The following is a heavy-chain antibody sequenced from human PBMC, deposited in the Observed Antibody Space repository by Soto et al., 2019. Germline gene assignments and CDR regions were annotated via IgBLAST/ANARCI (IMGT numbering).Heavy chain of an antibody. CDR1: GYTFTSYA. Sequence: QVQLVQSGAEVKKPGASVNVSCKTSGYTFTSYAINWVRQAPGQRLEWMGWINADNGNTKYSQKLQGRVTITRDTSASTAYMELSSLRSDDTAIYYCARHVFSSAWPYYMDVWGKGTTVTVSS. CDR2: INADNGNT. V-gene: IGHV1-3*01. J-gene: IGHJ6*03. CDR3: ARHVFSSAWPYYMDV. D-gene: IGHD6-19*01.